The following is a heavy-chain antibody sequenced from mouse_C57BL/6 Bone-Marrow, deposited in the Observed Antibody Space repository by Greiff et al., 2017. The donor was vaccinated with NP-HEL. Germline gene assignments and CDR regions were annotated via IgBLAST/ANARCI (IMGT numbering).Heavy chain of an antibody. D-gene: IGHD1-1*01. Sequence: VKLQESGAELARPGASVKLSCKASGYTFTSYGISWVKQRTGQGLEWIGEIYPRSGNTYYNEKFKGKATLTADKSSSTAYMELRSLTSEDSAVYFCARRGLLRYGYAMDYWGQGTSVTVSS. J-gene: IGHJ4*01. CDR3: ARRGLLRYGYAMDY. CDR2: IYPRSGNT. V-gene: IGHV1-81*01. CDR1: GYTFTSYG.